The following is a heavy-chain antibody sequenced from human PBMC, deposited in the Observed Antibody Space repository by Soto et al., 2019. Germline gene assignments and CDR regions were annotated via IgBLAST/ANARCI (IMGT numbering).Heavy chain of an antibody. V-gene: IGHV1-18*04. J-gene: IGHJ4*02. CDR2: ISANNGYR. Sequence: QAQLVQSGAEVKEPGASVKVSCKVSGYTLNNYGLTWVRQAPGEGLEWMGWISANNGYRKYAQKFQGRVTMTTGTPTGTVYIDLRSLRSDDTAVYSCATTPKYTHGYFDYWGQGTLVTVSS. CDR1: GYTLNNYG. D-gene: IGHD1-1*01. CDR3: ATTPKYTHGYFDY.